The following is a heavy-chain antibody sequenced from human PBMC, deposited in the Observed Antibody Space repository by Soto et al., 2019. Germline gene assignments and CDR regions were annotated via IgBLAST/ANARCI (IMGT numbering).Heavy chain of an antibody. Sequence: RGSLRLSCAASGFTFSSYGMHWVRQAPGKGLEWVAVIWYDGSNKYYADSVKGRFTISRDNSKNTLYLQMNSLRAEDTAVYYCARGGVEQPVDHDAFDIWGQGTMVTVSS. J-gene: IGHJ3*02. V-gene: IGHV3-33*01. CDR2: IWYDGSNK. D-gene: IGHD6-13*01. CDR3: ARGGVEQPVDHDAFDI. CDR1: GFTFSSYG.